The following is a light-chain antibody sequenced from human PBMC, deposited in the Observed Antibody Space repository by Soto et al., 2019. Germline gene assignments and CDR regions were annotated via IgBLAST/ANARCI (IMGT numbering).Light chain of an antibody. Sequence: QSVLTQPASVSGSPGQSITISCTGSSNDVGSYNYVSWYQQYPGKSPKLMIYEVTNRPSGVSNRFSGSKSGNTASLTISGLQAEDEAIYYCSSYTSSNTLDVVFDGGTKLTVL. CDR2: EVT. J-gene: IGLJ2*01. V-gene: IGLV2-14*01. CDR1: SNDVGSYNY. CDR3: SSYTSSNTLDVV.